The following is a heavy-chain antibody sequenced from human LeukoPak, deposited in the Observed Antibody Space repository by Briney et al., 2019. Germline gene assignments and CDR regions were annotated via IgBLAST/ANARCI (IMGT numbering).Heavy chain of an antibody. V-gene: IGHV4-59*01. J-gene: IGHJ3*02. D-gene: IGHD3-16*02. CDR1: GGSISSYY. CDR3: ARDRGEITFGGVIVIHGGAFDI. CDR2: IYYSGST. Sequence: SETLSLTCTVSGGSISSYYWSWIRQPPGKGLEWIGYIYYSGSTNYNPSLKSRVTISVDTSKNQFALKLSSVTAADTAVYYCARDRGEITFGGVIVIHGGAFDIWGQGTMVTVSS.